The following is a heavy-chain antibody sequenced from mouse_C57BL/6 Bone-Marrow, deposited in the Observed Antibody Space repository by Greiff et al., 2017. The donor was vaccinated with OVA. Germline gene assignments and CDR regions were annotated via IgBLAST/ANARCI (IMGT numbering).Heavy chain of an antibody. D-gene: IGHD1-1*02. CDR1: GYTFTSYT. Sequence: LVESGAELARPGASVKMSCKASGYTFTSYTMHWVKQRPGQGLEWIGDINPSSGYTKYNQKFKDKATLTADKSSSTAYMQLSSLTSEDSADYYCARDYGYFDYWGQGTTLTVSS. CDR3: ARDYGYFDY. V-gene: IGHV1-4*01. CDR2: INPSSGYT. J-gene: IGHJ2*01.